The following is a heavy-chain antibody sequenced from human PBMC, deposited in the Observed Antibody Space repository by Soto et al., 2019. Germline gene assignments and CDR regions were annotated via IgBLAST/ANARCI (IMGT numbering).Heavy chain of an antibody. CDR3: APSVERGVTTDY. J-gene: IGHJ4*02. D-gene: IGHD4-17*01. V-gene: IGHV1-24*01. CDR1: GYTLTELS. Sequence: ASVKVSCKVSGYTLTELSMHWVRQAPGKGLEWMGGFDPEDGETIYAQKFQGRVTMTEDTSTDTAYMELSSLRSEDTAVYYCAPSVERGVTTDYWGQGTLVTVSS. CDR2: FDPEDGET.